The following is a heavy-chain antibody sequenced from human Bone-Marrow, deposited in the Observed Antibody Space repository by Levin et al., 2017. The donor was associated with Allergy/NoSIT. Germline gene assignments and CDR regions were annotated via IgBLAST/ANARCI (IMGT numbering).Heavy chain of an antibody. D-gene: IGHD5-12*01. V-gene: IGHV1-69*04. Sequence: SVKVSCKASGGTFSRFAISWVRQAPGQGLEWMGRIIPIIGLPDYAQRFQDRITITADRSASTAYLEMRSLRSEDTAVYYCARPMSTGATRGLDYWCQGSLITVSS. J-gene: IGHJ4*02. CDR1: GGTFSRFA. CDR3: ARPMSTGATRGLDY. CDR2: IIPIIGLP.